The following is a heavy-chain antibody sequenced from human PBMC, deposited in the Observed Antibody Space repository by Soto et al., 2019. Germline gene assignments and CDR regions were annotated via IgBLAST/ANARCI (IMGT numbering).Heavy chain of an antibody. Sequence: GGSLRFSWNASGFDFKTYAKNWARPAPGKGLMWVSSMSESGSITYTAKSWSGRFTASKDFSRSMVYLQINSLTVGWTPVYYCAKDDRGTAVPGEYFDTWGQRALVTVAS. J-gene: IGHJ4*02. CDR1: GFDFKTYA. CDR3: AKDDRGTAVPGEYFDT. V-gene: IGHV3-23*01. CDR2: MSESGSIT. D-gene: IGHD6-19*01.